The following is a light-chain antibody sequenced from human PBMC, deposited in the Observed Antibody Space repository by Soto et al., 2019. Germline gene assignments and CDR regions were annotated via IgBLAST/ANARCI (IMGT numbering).Light chain of an antibody. CDR1: QGVSSSS. V-gene: IGKV3-20*01. J-gene: IGKJ4*01. CDR2: GAS. Sequence: EIVLTQSPGTLSLSPGEGATLFCRASQGVSSSSLAWYQHTPDQAPRLLFYGASYRATGIPDRFSGSGSGTDFTLTISSLEPEDFAVFYCQEYGTSTLTFGGGTKVEIK. CDR3: QEYGTSTLT.